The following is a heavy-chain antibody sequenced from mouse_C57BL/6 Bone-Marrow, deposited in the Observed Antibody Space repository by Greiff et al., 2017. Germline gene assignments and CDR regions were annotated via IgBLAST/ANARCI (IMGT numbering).Heavy chain of an antibody. V-gene: IGHV14-4*01. CDR2: IDPENGDT. Sequence: EVQLQQSGAELVRPGASVKLSCTASGFNIKDDYMHWVKQRPEQGLEWIGWIDPENGDTEYASKFQGKATITADTSSNTAYLQLSSLTSEDTAVYYCTTKCLYYYGPYWGQGTTLTVSS. CDR1: GFNIKDDY. D-gene: IGHD1-1*01. J-gene: IGHJ2*01. CDR3: TTKCLYYYGPY.